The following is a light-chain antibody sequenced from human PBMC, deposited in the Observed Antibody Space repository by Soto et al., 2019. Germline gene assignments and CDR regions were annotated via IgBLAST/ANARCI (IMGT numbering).Light chain of an antibody. CDR2: VGPGGIVG. Sequence: QSVLTQPPSASASLGAPVTLTCTLSSGYSYYKVDWYQQRPGKGPRFVMRVGPGGIVGSKGDGIPDRFSVLGSGLNRDLTIKNIQEEDESDDHCGADHGSGINFVWVFGGGTKRPVL. V-gene: IGLV9-49*01. CDR1: SGYSYYK. J-gene: IGLJ3*02. CDR3: GADHGSGINFVWV.